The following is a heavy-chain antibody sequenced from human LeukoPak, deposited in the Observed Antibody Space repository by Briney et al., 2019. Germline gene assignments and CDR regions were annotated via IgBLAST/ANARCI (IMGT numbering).Heavy chain of an antibody. CDR3: ARGRELLNWFDP. Sequence: KPSETLSLTCTVSGGSISSGGYYWSWIRQHPGKGLEWIGYIYYSGSTYYNPSLKSRVTISVDTSKNQFSLKLGSVTAADTAVYYCARGRELLNWFDPWGQGTLVTVSS. CDR1: GGSISSGGYY. D-gene: IGHD1-26*01. V-gene: IGHV4-31*03. J-gene: IGHJ5*02. CDR2: IYYSGST.